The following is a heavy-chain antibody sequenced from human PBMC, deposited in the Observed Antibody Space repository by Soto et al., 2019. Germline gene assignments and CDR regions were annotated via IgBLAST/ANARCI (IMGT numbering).Heavy chain of an antibody. J-gene: IGHJ4*02. CDR3: ARDTDQEDFWSGYYGH. V-gene: IGHV1-46*03. Sequence: ASVKVSCKASGYTFTSYYMHWVRQAPGQGLEWMGIINPSGGSTSYAQKFQGRVTMTRDTSTSTVYMELSSLRSEDTAVYYCARDTDQEDFWSGYYGHWGQGTLVTVSS. D-gene: IGHD3-3*01. CDR1: GYTFTSYY. CDR2: INPSGGST.